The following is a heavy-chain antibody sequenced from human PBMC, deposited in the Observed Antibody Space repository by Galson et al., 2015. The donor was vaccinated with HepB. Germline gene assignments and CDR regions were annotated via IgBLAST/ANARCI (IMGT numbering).Heavy chain of an antibody. CDR2: IYYSGST. D-gene: IGHD4-17*01. CDR1: GGSISSGGYY. V-gene: IGHV4-31*03. J-gene: IGHJ5*02. CDR3: ARGGDYEYNWFDP. Sequence: TLSLTCTVSGGSISSGGYYWSWLRQPPGKGLEWIGYIYYSGSTYYNPSLKSRVTISVDTSKNKFSLKLSSVTAADTAVYYCARGGDYEYNWFDPWGQGTLVTVSS.